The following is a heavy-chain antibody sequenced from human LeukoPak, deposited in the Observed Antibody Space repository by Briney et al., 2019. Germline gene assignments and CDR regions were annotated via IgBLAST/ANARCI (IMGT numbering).Heavy chain of an antibody. CDR2: IYYSGST. V-gene: IGHV4-39*01. CDR1: GGSISSSSYY. D-gene: IGHD6-19*01. Sequence: SETLSLTCTVSGGSISSSSYYWGWIRQPPGKGLEWIGSIYYSGSTYYNPSLKSRVAISVDTSKNQFSLKLSSVTAADTAVYYCARSISSGWYFGNYYFDYWGQGTLVTVSS. CDR3: ARSISSGWYFGNYYFDY. J-gene: IGHJ4*02.